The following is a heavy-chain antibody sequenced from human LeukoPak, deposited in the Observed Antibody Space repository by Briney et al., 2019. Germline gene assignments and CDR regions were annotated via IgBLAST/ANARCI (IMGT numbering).Heavy chain of an antibody. J-gene: IGHJ4*02. Sequence: GGSLRLSCAASGFTFSSYAMSWVRQAPGKGLEWVSAISGSGGSTYYADSVKGRFTISRDNSKNTLYLQMNSLRAEDTAVYYCAKDSLSPIDFWSGYYYFDYWGQGTLVTVSS. CDR3: AKDSLSPIDFWSGYYYFDY. V-gene: IGHV3-23*01. CDR2: ISGSGGST. CDR1: GFTFSSYA. D-gene: IGHD3-3*01.